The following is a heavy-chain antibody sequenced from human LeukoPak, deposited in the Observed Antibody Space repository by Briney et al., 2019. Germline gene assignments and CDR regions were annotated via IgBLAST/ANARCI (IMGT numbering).Heavy chain of an antibody. Sequence: GGSLRLSCEASGISISDNYMSWIRQAPGKGLEWVSYISYGGRIVYSADSVKGRFTISRDNAKNSVYLQMNSLRAEDTAVYYCARVNYGDYLPSFDYWGQGTLVTVSS. V-gene: IGHV3-11*04. CDR2: ISYGGRIV. J-gene: IGHJ4*02. D-gene: IGHD4-17*01. CDR1: GISISDNY. CDR3: ARVNYGDYLPSFDY.